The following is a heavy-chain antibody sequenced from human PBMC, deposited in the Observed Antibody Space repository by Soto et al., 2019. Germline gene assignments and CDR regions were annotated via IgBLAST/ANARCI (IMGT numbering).Heavy chain of an antibody. CDR1: GGTFSSYA. V-gene: IGHV1-69*04. Sequence: SVKVSCKASGGTFSSYAISWVRQAPGQGLEWMGRIIPILGTANYAQKFQGRVTITADKSTSTAYMELSSLRSEDTAVYYCARTGYSSGWPGHWFDPWGQGTLVTVSS. CDR3: ARTGYSSGWPGHWFDP. J-gene: IGHJ5*02. CDR2: IIPILGTA. D-gene: IGHD6-19*01.